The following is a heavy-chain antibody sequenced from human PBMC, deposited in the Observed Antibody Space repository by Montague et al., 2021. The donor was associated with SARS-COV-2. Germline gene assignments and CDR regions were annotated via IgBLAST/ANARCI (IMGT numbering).Heavy chain of an antibody. CDR1: GGSFSPYY. CDR3: ARFRIWNHLYGMDD. D-gene: IGHD2-15*01. J-gene: IGHJ6*02. Sequence: SETLSLTCSVSGGSFSPYYWTWIRQTPGKGLEWIGYVSHTGSTNYNPSLQSRVSMFVDSSKSQFSLELSSVTAADTAIYYCARFRIWNHLYGMDDWGQGAPVIVSS. V-gene: IGHV4-59*12. CDR2: VSHTGST.